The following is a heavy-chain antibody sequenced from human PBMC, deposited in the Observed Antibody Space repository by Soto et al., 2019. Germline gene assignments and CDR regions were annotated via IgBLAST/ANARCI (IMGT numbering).Heavy chain of an antibody. V-gene: IGHV4-61*08. CDR2: IHYSGDT. J-gene: IGHJ4*02. Sequence: QVQLQESGPGLLRPSETLSLTCAVSGASVGSRAHHWSWIRQTPGKGLEWIAYIHYSGDTKSNPSLQRRVTISMDRTRNLFSLWLSSVTAADTALDYGVTEYYQTDDYHKIDWGQGTLVTVSS. CDR1: GASVGSRAHH. CDR3: VTEYYQTDDYHKID. D-gene: IGHD3-16*01.